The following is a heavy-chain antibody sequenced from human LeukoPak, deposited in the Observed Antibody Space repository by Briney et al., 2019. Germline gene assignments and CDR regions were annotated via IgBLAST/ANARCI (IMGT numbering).Heavy chain of an antibody. CDR3: ARLYYDFWSGYYFDP. CDR2: IYYSGST. CDR1: GGSISSSSYY. D-gene: IGHD3-3*01. V-gene: IGHV4-39*07. Sequence: SETLSLTCTVSGGSISSSSYYWGWIRQPPGKGLEWIGSIYYSGSTYYNPSLKSRVTISVDTSKNQFSLKLSSVTAADTAAYYCARLYYDFWSGYYFDPWGQGTLVTVSS. J-gene: IGHJ5*02.